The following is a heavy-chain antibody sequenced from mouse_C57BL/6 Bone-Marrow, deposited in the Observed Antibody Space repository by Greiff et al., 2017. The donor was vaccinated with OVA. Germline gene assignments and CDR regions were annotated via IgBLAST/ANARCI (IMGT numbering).Heavy chain of an antibody. Sequence: EVHLVESGGGLVQPGGSLSLSCAASGFTFTDYYMSWVRQPPGKALEWLGFIRNTANGYTTEYSASVKGRFTISRDKSQSILYLQMKARRAEDSATYYCARSYYDYDGGLYYAMDYWGQGTSVTVSA. CDR2: IRNTANGYTT. CDR3: ARSYYDYDGGLYYAMDY. D-gene: IGHD2-4*01. CDR1: GFTFTDYY. V-gene: IGHV7-3*01. J-gene: IGHJ4*01.